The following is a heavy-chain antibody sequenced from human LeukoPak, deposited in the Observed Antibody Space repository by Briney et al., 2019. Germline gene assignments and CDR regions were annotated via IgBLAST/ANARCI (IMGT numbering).Heavy chain of an antibody. Sequence: SGGSLRLSCAASGFTFTTYSMNWVRQAPGKGLEWVSPISSGSSYIYYPDSLKGRFTISRDNAKNSLYLQMNSLRAEDTAVYYCARGIGAQNYALFYFDYWGQGALVTVSS. CDR1: GFTFTTYS. V-gene: IGHV3-21*01. J-gene: IGHJ4*02. CDR2: ISSGSSYI. CDR3: ARGIGAQNYALFYFDY. D-gene: IGHD1-7*01.